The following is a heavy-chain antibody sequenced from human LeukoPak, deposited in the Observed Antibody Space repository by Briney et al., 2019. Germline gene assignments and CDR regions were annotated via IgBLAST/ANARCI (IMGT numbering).Heavy chain of an antibody. V-gene: IGHV1-24*01. D-gene: IGHD1-1*01. CDR3: ATSRPTTGATWPHPDAFDI. Sequence: ASVRVSCKVPGYTLTELTMHWVRQAPGKGRERMGRFDPEDGETIYAQKFQGRVTMTEDTSTDTAYMELSSLRSEDTAVYYCATSRPTTGATWPHPDAFDIWGQGTMVTVSS. CDR1: GYTLTELT. CDR2: FDPEDGET. J-gene: IGHJ3*02.